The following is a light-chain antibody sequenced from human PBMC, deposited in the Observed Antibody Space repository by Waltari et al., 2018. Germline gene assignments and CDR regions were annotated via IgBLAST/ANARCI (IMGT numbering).Light chain of an antibody. CDR1: QSVSSSY. Sequence: ILLTQSPRTLSLSPGERATLSCRTSQSVSSSYLAWYQQKPGQAPRLLIYGASRRATGIPDRFSGSGSGTDFTLTISRLEPEDFAVYYCQQYGSSPPLTFGQGTRLEIE. CDR2: GAS. CDR3: QQYGSSPPLT. J-gene: IGKJ5*01. V-gene: IGKV3-20*01.